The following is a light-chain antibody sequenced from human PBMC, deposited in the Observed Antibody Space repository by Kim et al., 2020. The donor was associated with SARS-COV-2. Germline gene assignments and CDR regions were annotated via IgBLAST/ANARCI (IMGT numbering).Light chain of an antibody. CDR3: GADHGSGSDFVYV. CDR2: VGTGGIVG. Sequence: QPVLTQAPSASASVGASVTLTCTLNSGYTSYKVDWYQQRPGKGPRFVMRVGTGGIVGSKGEGIPDRFSVSASGPGPNRYLTIENIQEEDESDYHCGADHGSGSDFVYVFGTGTKVTVL. CDR1: SGYTSYK. J-gene: IGLJ1*01. V-gene: IGLV9-49*01.